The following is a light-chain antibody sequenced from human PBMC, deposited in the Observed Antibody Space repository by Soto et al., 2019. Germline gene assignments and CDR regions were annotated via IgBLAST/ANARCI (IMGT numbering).Light chain of an antibody. Sequence: QSALTQPASVSGSPGQSIAISCTGVRTDVADGYDYVSWYQQHPGQAPQLIIYDVSNRPSGVSDRFSGSKSGNTASLTIFGLQAEDEAEYYCTSYTSSTPFYGFGTGTKVTVL. CDR1: RTDVADGYDY. CDR3: TSYTSSTPFYG. CDR2: DVS. V-gene: IGLV2-14*03. J-gene: IGLJ1*01.